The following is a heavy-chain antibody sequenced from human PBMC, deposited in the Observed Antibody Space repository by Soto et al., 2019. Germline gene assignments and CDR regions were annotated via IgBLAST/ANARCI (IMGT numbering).Heavy chain of an antibody. CDR2: ISAYNGNT. D-gene: IGHD5-18*01. V-gene: IGHV1-18*01. CDR1: GYTFTSYG. J-gene: IGHJ4*02. CDR3: ARVEIGYSYGHGFDY. Sequence: ASVKVSCKASGYTFTSYGISWVRQAPGQGLEWMGWISAYNGNTNYAQKLQGRVTMTPDTSTSTAYMELRSLRSDDTAVYYCARVEIGYSYGHGFDYWGQGTLVTVSS.